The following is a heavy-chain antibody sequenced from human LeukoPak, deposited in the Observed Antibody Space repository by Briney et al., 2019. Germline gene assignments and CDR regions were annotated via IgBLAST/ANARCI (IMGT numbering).Heavy chain of an antibody. D-gene: IGHD1-7*01. J-gene: IGHJ4*02. V-gene: IGHV3-30*04. CDR1: GFTFSSYA. Sequence: PGGSLRLSCAASGFTFSSYAMHWVRQAPGKGLEWVAVISYDGSNKYYADSVKGRFTISRDNSKNTPYLQMNSLRAEDTAVYYCARGYIHWNCLPYWGQGTLVTVSS. CDR2: ISYDGSNK. CDR3: ARGYIHWNCLPY.